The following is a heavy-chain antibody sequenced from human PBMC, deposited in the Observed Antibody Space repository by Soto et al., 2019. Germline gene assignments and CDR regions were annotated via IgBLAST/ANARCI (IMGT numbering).Heavy chain of an antibody. CDR3: AREVRDTAVADFDY. CDR2: ISSSISTM. D-gene: IGHD5-18*01. Sequence: EVQLVESGGGLVQPGGSLSLSCAASGFPFSSYSLNWVRQAPGKGLEWLSYISSSISTMHNADSVKGRFTISRDNAKNSLYLQINSLRDEDTAVYYCAREVRDTAVADFDYWGQGTLVTVSS. J-gene: IGHJ4*02. CDR1: GFPFSSYS. V-gene: IGHV3-48*02.